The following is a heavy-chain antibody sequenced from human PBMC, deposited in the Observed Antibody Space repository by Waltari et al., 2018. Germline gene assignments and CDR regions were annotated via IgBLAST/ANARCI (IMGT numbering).Heavy chain of an antibody. CDR1: GFSLSSYS. CDR3: ARVVARD. J-gene: IGHJ4*02. Sequence: VQLVESGGGLVQPGGSLRLSCAASGFSLSSYSMNWVRQAPGRGLELGSYLSSSGNTIYYADSVKGRFTISRDSAKNSLYLQMNSLRDEDTAVYYCARVVARDWGQGTLVTVSS. V-gene: IGHV3-48*02. CDR2: LSSSGNTI.